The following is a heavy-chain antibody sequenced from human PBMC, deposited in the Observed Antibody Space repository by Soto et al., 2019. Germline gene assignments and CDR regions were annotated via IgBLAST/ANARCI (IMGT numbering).Heavy chain of an antibody. CDR2: ISYDGSNK. CDR3: AKDLVSGTAAATTTISFFTYYGMDV. V-gene: IGHV3-30*18. Sequence: RRLSCAASGFTFSSYGMHWVRQAPGKGLEWVAVISYDGSNKYYADSVKGRFTISRDNSKNTLYLQMNSLRAEDTAVYYCAKDLVSGTAAATTTISFFTYYGMDVWGQGTTVIGS. D-gene: IGHD2-15*01. J-gene: IGHJ6*02. CDR1: GFTFSSYG.